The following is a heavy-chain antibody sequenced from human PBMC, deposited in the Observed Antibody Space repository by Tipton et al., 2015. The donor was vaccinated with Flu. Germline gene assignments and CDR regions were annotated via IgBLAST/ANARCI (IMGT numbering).Heavy chain of an antibody. J-gene: IGHJ3*02. CDR2: IGTAGDT. Sequence: SLRPSCAASGFTFSSYDMHWVRQATGKGLEWVSAIGTAGDTYYPGSVKGRFTISRENAKNSLYLQMNSLRAGDTAVYYCARAGVGATKGDAFDIWGQGTMVTVSS. V-gene: IGHV3-13*01. CDR1: GFTFSSYD. D-gene: IGHD1-26*01. CDR3: ARAGVGATKGDAFDI.